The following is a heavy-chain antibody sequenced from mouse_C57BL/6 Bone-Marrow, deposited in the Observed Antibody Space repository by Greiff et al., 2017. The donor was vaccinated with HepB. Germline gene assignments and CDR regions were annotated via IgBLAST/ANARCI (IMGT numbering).Heavy chain of an antibody. D-gene: IGHD2-5*01. CDR1: GYTFTSYG. Sequence: VQLQQSGAELARPGASVKLSCKASGYTFTSYGISWVKQRTGQGLEWIGEIYPRSGNTYYNEKFKGKATLTADKSSSTAYMELRSLTSEDSAVYFCARREAYYSNYRYYFDYWGQGTTLTVSS. CDR3: ARREAYYSNYRYYFDY. J-gene: IGHJ2*01. V-gene: IGHV1-81*01. CDR2: IYPRSGNT.